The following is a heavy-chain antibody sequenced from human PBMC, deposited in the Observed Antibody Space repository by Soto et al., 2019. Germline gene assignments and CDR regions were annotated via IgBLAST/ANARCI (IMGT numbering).Heavy chain of an antibody. CDR1: GGSISSGGYY. CDR2: IYYSGST. J-gene: IGHJ5*02. D-gene: IGHD2-2*02. CDR3: AREGYCSSTSCHKYNWFDP. Sequence: SETLSLTCTVSGGSISSGGYYWSWIRQHPGKGLEWIGYIYYSGSTYYNPSLKSRVTISVDTSKNQFSLKLSSVTAADTAVYYCAREGYCSSTSCHKYNWFDPWGQGTLVTVSS. V-gene: IGHV4-31*03.